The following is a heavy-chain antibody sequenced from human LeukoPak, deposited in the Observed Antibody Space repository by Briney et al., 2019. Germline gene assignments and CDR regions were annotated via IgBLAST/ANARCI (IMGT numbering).Heavy chain of an antibody. Sequence: GGSLRLSCAASGFTFSSYAMSWVRQAPGKGLEWVSAISGSGGSTYYADSVKGRFTISRDNSKNTLYLQMNSLRAEDTAVYYCAASNCGVITLGYYWGQGTLVTVSS. CDR1: GFTFSSYA. V-gene: IGHV3-23*01. J-gene: IGHJ4*02. CDR2: ISGSGGST. CDR3: AASNCGVITLGYY. D-gene: IGHD1-1*01.